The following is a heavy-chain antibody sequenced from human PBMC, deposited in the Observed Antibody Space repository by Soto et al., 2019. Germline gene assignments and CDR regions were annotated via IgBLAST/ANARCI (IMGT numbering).Heavy chain of an antibody. CDR2: ISSSGSTI. CDR1: GFTFSYYY. J-gene: IGHJ6*02. CDR3: ARDILVTSGMDV. Sequence: PGGSLRLSCAASGFTFSYYYMSWIRQAPGKGLEWVSYISSSGSTIYYADSVKGRFTISRDNAKNSLYLQMNSLRAEDTAIYYCARDILVTSGMDVWGQGTTVTVSS. V-gene: IGHV3-11*01. D-gene: IGHD2-21*01.